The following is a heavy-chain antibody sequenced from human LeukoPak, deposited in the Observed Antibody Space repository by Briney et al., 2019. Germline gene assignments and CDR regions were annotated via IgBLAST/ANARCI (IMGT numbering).Heavy chain of an antibody. Sequence: ASVKVSCKASGYTFTRYDIHWVRQATGQGLEWVGWMNPNSGNTGYAQKFQGRVTMTRNNSIRTAYMELSSLRSEDTAVYYCARVRPKTPLITMIVVDLDYWGQGTLVTVSS. CDR1: GYTFTRYD. J-gene: IGHJ4*02. D-gene: IGHD3-22*01. CDR2: MNPNSGNT. V-gene: IGHV1-8*01. CDR3: ARVRPKTPLITMIVVDLDY.